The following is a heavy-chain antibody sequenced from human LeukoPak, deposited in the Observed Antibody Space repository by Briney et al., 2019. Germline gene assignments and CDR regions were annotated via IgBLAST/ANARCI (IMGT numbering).Heavy chain of an antibody. Sequence: SETLSLTCAVYGGSFSGYYWSWIRQPPGKGLEWIGEINHSGSTNYNPSLKSRVTISVDTSKNQFSLKLSSVTAADTAVYYCAREVAVAGAFYYYYYGMDVWGQGTTVTVSS. J-gene: IGHJ6*02. V-gene: IGHV4-34*01. CDR2: INHSGST. D-gene: IGHD6-19*01. CDR3: AREVAVAGAFYYYYYGMDV. CDR1: GGSFSGYY.